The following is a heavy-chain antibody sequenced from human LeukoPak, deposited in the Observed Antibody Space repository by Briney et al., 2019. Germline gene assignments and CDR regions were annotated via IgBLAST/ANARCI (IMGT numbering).Heavy chain of an antibody. CDR2: IYYSGST. V-gene: IGHV4-39*07. Sequence: PSETLSLTCTVSGVSISSSNSYWGWIRQPPGKGLEWIGSIYYSGSTNYNPSLKSRVTISVDTSKNQFSLKLSSVTAADTAVYYCARDRGDYPTYYYYYMDVWGKGTTVTVSS. J-gene: IGHJ6*03. CDR3: ARDRGDYPTYYYYYMDV. D-gene: IGHD4-17*01. CDR1: GVSISSSNSY.